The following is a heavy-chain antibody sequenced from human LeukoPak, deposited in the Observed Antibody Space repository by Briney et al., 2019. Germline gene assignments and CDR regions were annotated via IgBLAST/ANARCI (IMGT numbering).Heavy chain of an antibody. D-gene: IGHD2-2*01. CDR3: ARGPLLFCSSTSCYPRNDY. CDR2: INHSGST. CDR1: GGSFSGYY. J-gene: IGHJ4*02. Sequence: SETLSLTCAVYGGSFSGYYWSWIRQPPGKGPEWIGEINHSGSTNYNPSLKSRVTISVDTSKNQFSLKLSSVTAADTAVYYCARGPLLFCSSTSCYPRNDYWGQGTLVTVSS. V-gene: IGHV4-34*01.